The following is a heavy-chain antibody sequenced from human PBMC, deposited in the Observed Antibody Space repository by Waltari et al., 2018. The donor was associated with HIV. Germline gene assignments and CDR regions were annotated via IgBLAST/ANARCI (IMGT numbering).Heavy chain of an antibody. V-gene: IGHV3-66*01. D-gene: IGHD4-4*01. CDR2: IDRDGNT. Sequence: EVKLVESGGGLVQPGGPLRLSCAASGFPASTNYRGWVRQAPGEGLECVSRIDRDGNTRYADYVKGRFTISRDSSKNMVYLQMKSLRGEDTAVYYCANSDDYSNYYYGMDVWGQGTTVTVSS. CDR1: GFPASTNY. CDR3: ANSDDYSNYYYGMDV. J-gene: IGHJ6*02.